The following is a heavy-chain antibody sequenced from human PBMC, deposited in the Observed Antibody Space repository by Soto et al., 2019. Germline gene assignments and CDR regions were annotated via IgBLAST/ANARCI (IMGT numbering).Heavy chain of an antibody. CDR2: ISGSGDRT. D-gene: IGHD3-22*01. Sequence: EVQLLVSGGGMVQPGGSLRLSCAASGITISNYPMSWVRQAPGKGLDWVSGISGSGDRTYYADSAKGRFTISKDISRYSLSLQLDSLGVEDTAVYFCVKDDGGYPSTTPHWGQGTLVTVSS. CDR3: VKDDGGYPSTTPH. CDR1: GITISNYP. V-gene: IGHV3-23*01. J-gene: IGHJ4*02.